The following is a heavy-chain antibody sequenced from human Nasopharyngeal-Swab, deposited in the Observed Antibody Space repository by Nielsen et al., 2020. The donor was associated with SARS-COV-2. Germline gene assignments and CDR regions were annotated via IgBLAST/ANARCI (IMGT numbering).Heavy chain of an antibody. V-gene: IGHV1-18*01. J-gene: IGHJ4*02. CDR2: ISAYNGNT. CDR3: ARGPALGESDPFDY. Sequence: WVRQAPGQGLEWMGWISAYNGNTNYAQKLQGRVTMTTDTSTSTAYMELRSLRSDDTAVYYCARGPALGESDPFDYWGQGTLVTVSS. D-gene: IGHD3-16*01.